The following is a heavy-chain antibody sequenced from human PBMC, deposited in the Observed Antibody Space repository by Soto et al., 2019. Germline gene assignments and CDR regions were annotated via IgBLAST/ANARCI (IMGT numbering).Heavy chain of an antibody. CDR1: GFTFSNYW. J-gene: IGHJ4*02. CDR2: IKQDGSEN. CDR3: ARGRYCSGGRCYFDY. Sequence: EVQLVESGGGLVQPGGSLRLSCAASGFTFSNYWMSWVRQAPGEGLEWVANIKQDGSENSYVDSVKGRFTISRDNAKNSVYLQMTSLRAEDTAVYYCARGRYCSGGRCYFDYWGQGTPVTVSS. V-gene: IGHV3-7*04. D-gene: IGHD2-15*01.